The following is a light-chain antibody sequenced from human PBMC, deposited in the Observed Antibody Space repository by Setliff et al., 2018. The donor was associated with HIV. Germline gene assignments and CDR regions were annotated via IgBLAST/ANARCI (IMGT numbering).Light chain of an antibody. Sequence: QSALTQPASISGSPGQSITISCAGTSRDIGTYDFVSWYQQHPGKAPKLLIYDVSDRPSGVSDRFSGSKSGNTASLTISGLQTEDGADYYCSSYTKTSTLLFGTGTKVTVL. J-gene: IGLJ1*01. CDR1: SRDIGTYDF. CDR3: SSYTKTSTLL. CDR2: DVS. V-gene: IGLV2-14*03.